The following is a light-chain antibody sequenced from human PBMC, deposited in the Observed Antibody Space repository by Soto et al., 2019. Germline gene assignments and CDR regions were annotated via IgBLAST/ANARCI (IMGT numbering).Light chain of an antibody. Sequence: QSAMTHPRSVSWSPGDSFTISCTGTSSYVCGYKYVSWYQQKPGKAHKLIIYGVSRWPSGVRNRFSGSKSGKRASLTISGLQAEDEGDYYCCSYAGGPEVFATGTKVPVL. CDR2: GVS. J-gene: IGLJ1*01. CDR3: CSYAGGPEV. CDR1: SSYVCGYKY. V-gene: IGLV2-11*01.